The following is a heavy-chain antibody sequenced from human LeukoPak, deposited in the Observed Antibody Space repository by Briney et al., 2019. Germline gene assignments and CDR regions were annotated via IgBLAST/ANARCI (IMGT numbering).Heavy chain of an antibody. CDR1: GFTFSSYA. V-gene: IGHV3-64D*09. CDR3: DLYLVARNVAPRHLDL. D-gene: IGHD5-12*01. CDR2: ISSGGGST. Sequence: GGSLRLSCSASGFTFSSYAMHWVRRTPGKGLECVAAISSGGGSTYYTDSVRGRFIISRENSKNTLYPKMTSVKREDTSLFQCDLYLVARNVAPRHLDLWGMGTLVTVCS. J-gene: IGHJ4*02.